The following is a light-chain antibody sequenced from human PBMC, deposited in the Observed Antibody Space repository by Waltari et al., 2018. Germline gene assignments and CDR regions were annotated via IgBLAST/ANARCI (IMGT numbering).Light chain of an antibody. Sequence: QSALTQPASVSGSPGQSITIPCTGTSNDIGGYNYVSGYQKHVDKAPKPMLYEVTKRPSGVSNRVSGAKSGNTASLTVSGLQAGDEADYYCSSYTGSSTWVFGGGTKLTVL. V-gene: IGLV2-14*01. J-gene: IGLJ3*02. CDR1: SNDIGGYNY. CDR2: EVT. CDR3: SSYTGSSTWV.